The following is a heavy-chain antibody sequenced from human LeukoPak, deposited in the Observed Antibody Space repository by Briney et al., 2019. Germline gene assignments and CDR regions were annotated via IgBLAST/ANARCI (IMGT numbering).Heavy chain of an antibody. Sequence: GGSLRLSCAASGFTFDDYAMHWVRQAPGKGPEWVSTISGSGGSTYYADSVKGRFTISRDNSKNTLYLQMNSLRAEDTAVYHCAKDLRLRYFTYWGQGTLVTVSS. V-gene: IGHV3-23*01. CDR3: AKDLRLRYFTY. CDR2: ISGSGGST. J-gene: IGHJ4*02. D-gene: IGHD3-9*01. CDR1: GFTFDDYA.